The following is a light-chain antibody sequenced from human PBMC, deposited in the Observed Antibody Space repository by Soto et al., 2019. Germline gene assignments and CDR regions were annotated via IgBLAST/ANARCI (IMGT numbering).Light chain of an antibody. CDR3: QQSYRTPPN. CDR2: DAS. J-gene: IGKJ5*01. V-gene: IGKV1-39*01. Sequence: DIQMTQSPSSLSASVGDRVTITCRASQSISTYLNWYQQKPGKAPKPLIYDASSFQGGVPSRFSVSGSWTDFALTISSLQPEDFATYDGQQSYRTPPNFGQGTRLEIK. CDR1: QSISTY.